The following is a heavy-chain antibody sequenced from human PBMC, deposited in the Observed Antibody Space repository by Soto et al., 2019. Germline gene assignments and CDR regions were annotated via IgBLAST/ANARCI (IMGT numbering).Heavy chain of an antibody. Sequence: SETLSLTCTVSGGSISSSSYYWGWIRQPPGKGLEWIGYISYSGSTNYNPSLKSRVTISVDTSKNQFSLKLSSVTAADTAVYYCARRSYIPAATRGETYYYYMDVWGKGTTVTVSS. J-gene: IGHJ6*03. D-gene: IGHD2-2*01. CDR2: ISYSGST. CDR1: GGSISSSSYY. CDR3: ARRSYIPAATRGETYYYYMDV. V-gene: IGHV4-61*05.